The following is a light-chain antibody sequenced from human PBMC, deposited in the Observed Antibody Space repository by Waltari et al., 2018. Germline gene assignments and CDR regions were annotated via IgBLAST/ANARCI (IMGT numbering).Light chain of an antibody. V-gene: IGLV2-23*01. CDR3: CPQVSNTYV. CDR1: TTDSWTFTL. J-gene: IGLJ1*01. CDR2: EGT. Sequence: QSALTQPASVSGSPGQSITIPCTGTTTDSWTFTLVSWYQPHPGKPPKLIIFEGTNRPYGVSIRFLASKSGNTASLTISGLQADDEADYHCCPQVSNTYVFGTGTKVTAL.